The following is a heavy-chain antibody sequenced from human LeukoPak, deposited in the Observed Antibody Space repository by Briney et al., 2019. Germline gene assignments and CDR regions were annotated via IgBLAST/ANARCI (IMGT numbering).Heavy chain of an antibody. V-gene: IGHV4-39*01. CDR1: SGSISSSSYY. CDR3: ARSSRNGGFDY. Sequence: PSETLSLTCTVSSGSISSSSYYWGWIRQPPGKGLEWIGSIYYSGSTYYNPSLKSRVTISVDTSKNQFSLKLSSVTASDTAVYYCARSSRNGGFDYWGQGTLVTVCS. J-gene: IGHJ4*02. D-gene: IGHD3-16*01. CDR2: IYYSGST.